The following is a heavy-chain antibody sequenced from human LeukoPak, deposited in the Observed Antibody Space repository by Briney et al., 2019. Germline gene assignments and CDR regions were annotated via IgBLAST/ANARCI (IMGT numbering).Heavy chain of an antibody. V-gene: IGHV3-33*01. J-gene: IGHJ4*02. Sequence: GRSLRLSCAASGFTFSSYGMHWVRQAPGKGLEWVAVIWYDGSNKYYADSVKGRFTISRDNSKNTLYLQMNSLRAEDTAVYYCVRDMDYYDSSGYADYWGQGTLVTVSS. D-gene: IGHD3-22*01. CDR2: IWYDGSNK. CDR3: VRDMDYYDSSGYADY. CDR1: GFTFSSYG.